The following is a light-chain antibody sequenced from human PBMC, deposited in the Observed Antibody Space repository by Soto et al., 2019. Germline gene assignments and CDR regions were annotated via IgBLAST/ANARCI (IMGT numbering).Light chain of an antibody. CDR2: ANT. Sequence: QSVLTQPPSVSGAPGQRVTISCTGSSSNIGAVFDVHWYQQLPGTAPNLLIYANTNRPSGVPDRFSGSKSGTSASLAITGLQAEDEADYYCQSYDNSLSAWVFGGGTKLTVL. CDR3: QSYDNSLSAWV. V-gene: IGLV1-40*01. J-gene: IGLJ3*02. CDR1: SSNIGAVFD.